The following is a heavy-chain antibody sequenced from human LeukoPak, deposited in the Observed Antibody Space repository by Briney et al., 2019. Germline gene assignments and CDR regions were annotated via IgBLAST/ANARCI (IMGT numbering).Heavy chain of an antibody. J-gene: IGHJ4*02. Sequence: SGGSLRLSCAASGFTFSSYSMNWVRQAPGKGLEWVSSITSSSNYKYYADSVKGRFTISRDNAKNSLYLQMNSLRAEDTAVYYCASALFSGSFDDYWGQGTLVTVSS. D-gene: IGHD1-26*01. CDR2: ITSSSNYK. CDR3: ASALFSGSFDDY. V-gene: IGHV3-21*01. CDR1: GFTFSSYS.